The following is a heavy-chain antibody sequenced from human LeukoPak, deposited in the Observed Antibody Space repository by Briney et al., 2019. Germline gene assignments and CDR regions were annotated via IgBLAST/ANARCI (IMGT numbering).Heavy chain of an antibody. Sequence: SEPLSLPCSVSVGSISSHYWSWLRQPPGKGLEWIGHIYYSESTNYNPSLKSRVPISVDTSKNQFSLTLSPVPPAGTGVLFCAIDPRDSGYAYFDYWGQGTLVTVPS. D-gene: IGHD5-12*01. CDR1: VGSISSHY. CDR3: AIDPRDSGYAYFDY. V-gene: IGHV4-59*11. J-gene: IGHJ4*02. CDR2: IYYSEST.